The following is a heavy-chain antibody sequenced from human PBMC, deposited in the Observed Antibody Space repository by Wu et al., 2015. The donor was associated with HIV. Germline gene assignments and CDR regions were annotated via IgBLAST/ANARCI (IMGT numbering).Heavy chain of an antibody. CDR1: EYTFTAYY. Sequence: QVQLVQSGAEVKKPGASMKVSCKTSEYTFTAYYIHWVRQAPGQGLEWLGWINPNTGDTNYAQIFRGRVTMTRDTSITTAYMELSRLRSADTAVYYCVSSAGTSYYFDYWGQGTLVTVSS. CDR3: VSSAGTSYYFDY. J-gene: IGHJ4*02. D-gene: IGHD2-2*01. CDR2: INPNTGDT. V-gene: IGHV1-2*02.